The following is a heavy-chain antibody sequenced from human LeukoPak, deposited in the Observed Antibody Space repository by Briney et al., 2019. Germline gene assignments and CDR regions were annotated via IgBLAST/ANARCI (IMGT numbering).Heavy chain of an antibody. CDR1: GFTFSSYA. J-gene: IGHJ1*01. CDR2: ISGSGGST. V-gene: IGHV3-23*01. D-gene: IGHD1-14*01. Sequence: GGSLRLSCAASGFTFSSYAMSWVRQAPGKGLEWVSGISGSGGSTDYADSVEGRFTISRDNSKYTLYLQMNSLRAEDTAVYYCAKGKLYNTEGYFQHWGQGTLVTVSS. CDR3: AKGKLYNTEGYFQH.